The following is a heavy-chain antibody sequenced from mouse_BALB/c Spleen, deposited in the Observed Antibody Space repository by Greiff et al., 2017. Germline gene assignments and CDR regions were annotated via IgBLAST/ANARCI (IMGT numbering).Heavy chain of an antibody. CDR2: INPDSSTI. Sequence: VQLKESGGGLVQPGGSLKLSCAASGYAFSRYWMRWVRQAPGQGLEWIGEINPDSSTINYTQYLKDKSILTRDKAKNTLYLQMSKVRSEDTALYYCAGQYGIYWYFDVWGAGTTVTVSS. J-gene: IGHJ1*01. CDR1: GYAFSRYW. V-gene: IGHV4-1*02. CDR3: AGQYGIYWYFDV. D-gene: IGHD2-1*01.